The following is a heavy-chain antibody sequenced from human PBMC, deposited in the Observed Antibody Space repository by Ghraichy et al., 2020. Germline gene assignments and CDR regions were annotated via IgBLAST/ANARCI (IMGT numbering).Heavy chain of an antibody. CDR3: VREGQALGKSGFDV. V-gene: IGHV3-11*06. CDR1: GFTFRDHY. Sequence: LSLTCAASGFTFRDHYMSWIRQAPGKGLEWVSLISRRGRDTNYAESVRGRFTISRDDAKSSLYLQLNTLRAEDTAVYYCVREGQALGKSGFDVWGQGTRVTVAS. D-gene: IGHD6-25*01. CDR2: ISRRGRDT. J-gene: IGHJ5*02.